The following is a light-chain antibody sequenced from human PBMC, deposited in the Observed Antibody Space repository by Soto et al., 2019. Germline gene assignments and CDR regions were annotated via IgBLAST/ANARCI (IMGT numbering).Light chain of an antibody. CDR1: QSISSW. J-gene: IGKJ4*01. Sequence: EIQMTQSPSTLSASVGDRVTITCRASQSISSWLAWYQQKPGKAPKLLIYKASSLESGVPSRFSGSGSGAAFTLTISSLQPDDFATYYCQQYNSYPLTFGGGTKVDIK. V-gene: IGKV1-5*03. CDR2: KAS. CDR3: QQYNSYPLT.